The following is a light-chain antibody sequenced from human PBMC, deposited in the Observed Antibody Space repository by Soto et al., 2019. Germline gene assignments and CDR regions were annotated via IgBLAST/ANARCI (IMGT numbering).Light chain of an antibody. J-gene: IGKJ1*01. CDR2: AAS. Sequence: DIQMTQSPSSLSASVGDRVTITCQARQSIRDYLNWYQQKPGKAPKLLIYAASSLQSGVPSRFRGSGAGAGCTLTIRSLQPEDFVKYYCQQAYSIPWTFGQGTKVDIK. CDR3: QQAYSIPWT. CDR1: QSIRDY. V-gene: IGKV1-39*01.